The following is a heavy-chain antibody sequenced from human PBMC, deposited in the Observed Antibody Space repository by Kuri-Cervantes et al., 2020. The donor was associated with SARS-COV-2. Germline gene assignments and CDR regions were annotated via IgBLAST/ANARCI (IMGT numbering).Heavy chain of an antibody. CDR1: GYTFTGYY. D-gene: IGHD5-18*01. J-gene: IGHJ3*02. Sequence: ASVKVSCKASGYTFTGYYMHWVRQAPGQGLEWMGWINTNTGNPTYAQGFTGRFVFSLDTSVSTAYLQISSLKAEDTAVYYCARDARTWIQLWEDAFDIWGQGTMV. CDR3: ARDARTWIQLWEDAFDI. CDR2: INTNTGNP. V-gene: IGHV7-4-1*02.